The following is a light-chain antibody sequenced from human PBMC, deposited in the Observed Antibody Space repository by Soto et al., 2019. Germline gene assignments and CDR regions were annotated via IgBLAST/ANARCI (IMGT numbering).Light chain of an antibody. Sequence: QSVLTQPPSASGTPGQRVTVSCSGGSSNIGSYPVNWFQHLPGTAPKLLIYSNNQRPSGVPVRFSGSKSGTSASLALSGLQSEDEADYYCAAWDDRLNGVVFGGGTKLTVL. V-gene: IGLV1-44*01. CDR1: SSNIGSYP. J-gene: IGLJ2*01. CDR3: AAWDDRLNGVV. CDR2: SNN.